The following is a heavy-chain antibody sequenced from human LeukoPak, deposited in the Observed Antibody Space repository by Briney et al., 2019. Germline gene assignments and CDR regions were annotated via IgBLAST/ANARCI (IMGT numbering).Heavy chain of an antibody. J-gene: IGHJ2*01. CDR2: IFYSGGA. Sequence: TSETLSLTCSVSGDYINSHYWSWIRQPPGKGLEWIGYIFYSGGANYNPSLKSRVTISVDTSKNQFSLKLTSVTAADTAVYYCARVYYSNSYDYWYFDLWGRGTLVTVSS. D-gene: IGHD6-13*01. CDR1: GDYINSHY. CDR3: ARVYYSNSYDYWYFDL. V-gene: IGHV4-59*11.